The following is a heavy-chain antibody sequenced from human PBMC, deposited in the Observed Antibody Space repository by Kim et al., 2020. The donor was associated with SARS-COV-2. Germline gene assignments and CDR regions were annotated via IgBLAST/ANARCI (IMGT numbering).Heavy chain of an antibody. Sequence: SETLSLTCTVSGGSISSGGYYWSWIRQHPGKGLEWIGYIYYSGSTYYNPSLKSRVTISVDTSKNQFSLKLSSVTAADTAVYYCARDTSYYYDSSGYYFDYWGQGTLVTVSS. CDR1: GGSISSGGYY. J-gene: IGHJ4*02. CDR2: IYYSGST. D-gene: IGHD3-22*01. V-gene: IGHV4-31*03. CDR3: ARDTSYYYDSSGYYFDY.